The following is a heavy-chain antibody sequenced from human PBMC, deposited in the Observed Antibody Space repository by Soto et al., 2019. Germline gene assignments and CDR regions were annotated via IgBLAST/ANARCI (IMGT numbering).Heavy chain of an antibody. CDR1: GDTFTSYG. J-gene: IGHJ5*02. CDR3: TRVNRARFEP. CDR2: ISAYNGNT. Sequence: APVKVSSKASGDTFTSYGISSVRQAPGQGLEWMGWISAYNGNTNYAQKLQGRVTMTTDTSTSTAYMELRSLRSDNTAVYYCTRVNRARFEPWGQGTLVTVSS. V-gene: IGHV1-18*01.